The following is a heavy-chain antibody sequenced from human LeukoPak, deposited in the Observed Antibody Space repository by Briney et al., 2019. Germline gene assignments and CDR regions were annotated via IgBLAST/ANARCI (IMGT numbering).Heavy chain of an antibody. CDR1: GFTFSSYS. D-gene: IGHD3-22*01. CDR2: ISSGSSSYI. Sequence: AGGSLRLSCAASGFTFSSYSMDWVRQAPGEGLEWVSSISSGSSSYIYYADSAEGRFTISRHNAKNSLYLQMNSLRAEDTAVYYCARPPYYDSSGYLDYWGQGTLVTVSS. V-gene: IGHV3-21*01. CDR3: ARPPYYDSSGYLDY. J-gene: IGHJ4*02.